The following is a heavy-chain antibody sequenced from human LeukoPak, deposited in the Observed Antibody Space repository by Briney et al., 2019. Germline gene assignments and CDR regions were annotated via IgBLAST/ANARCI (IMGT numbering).Heavy chain of an antibody. CDR3: TRDTGTTGEVKFDP. CDR1: GGSISSYY. Sequence: SGTLSLTCTVSGGSISSYYWSWIRQPAGKGLEWIGRIYTSGSTNYNPSLKSRVTMSVDTSKNQFSLNLMSVTAADTAVYYCTRDTGTTGEVKFDPWGQGTLVTVSS. J-gene: IGHJ5*02. V-gene: IGHV4-4*07. D-gene: IGHD4-17*01. CDR2: IYTSGST.